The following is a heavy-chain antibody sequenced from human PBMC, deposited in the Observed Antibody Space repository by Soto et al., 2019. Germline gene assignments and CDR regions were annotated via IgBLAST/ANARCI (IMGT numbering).Heavy chain of an antibody. CDR1: GFTFDDYA. J-gene: IGHJ3*02. D-gene: IGHD5-12*01. CDR2: IRWNSGSI. CDR3: AKDRGYSGYHLFLHAFDI. Sequence: EVQLVESGGGLVQPGRSLRLSCAASGFTFDDYAMHWVRQAPGKGLEWVSGIRWNSGSIGSADSVKGRFTISRDNDKNSLYLQMNSLRAEDTALYYCAKDRGYSGYHLFLHAFDIWGQGTMVTVSS. V-gene: IGHV3-9*01.